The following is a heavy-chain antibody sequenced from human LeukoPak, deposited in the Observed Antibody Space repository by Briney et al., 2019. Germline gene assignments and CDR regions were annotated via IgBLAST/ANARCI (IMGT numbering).Heavy chain of an antibody. CDR3: ARGESAGYCSNTSCSHWFDP. J-gene: IGHJ5*02. Sequence: PSETLSLTCTVSGGSISSGSYYWSWIRQPAGKGLEWIGRIYTSGSTNYNPSLKSRVTISVDTSKNQFSLKLSSVTAADTAVYYCARGESAGYCSNTSCSHWFDPWGQGTLVTVSS. V-gene: IGHV4-61*02. CDR1: GGSISSGSYY. D-gene: IGHD2-2*01. CDR2: IYTSGST.